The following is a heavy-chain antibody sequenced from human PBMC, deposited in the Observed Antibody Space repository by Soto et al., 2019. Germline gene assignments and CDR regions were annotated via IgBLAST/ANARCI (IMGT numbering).Heavy chain of an antibody. CDR2: IFYSGTT. Sequence: SETLSLTCTVSGGSISTSSYYWGWIRQPPGKGLEWIGSIFYSGTTYYNPSLKSRVTISVDTSKNQFSLKLSSVTVGDTAIYYCARHAILWVPAAIGPWGQGALVTVSS. J-gene: IGHJ5*02. CDR3: ARHAILWVPAAIGP. CDR1: GGSISTSSYY. D-gene: IGHD2-2*01. V-gene: IGHV4-39*01.